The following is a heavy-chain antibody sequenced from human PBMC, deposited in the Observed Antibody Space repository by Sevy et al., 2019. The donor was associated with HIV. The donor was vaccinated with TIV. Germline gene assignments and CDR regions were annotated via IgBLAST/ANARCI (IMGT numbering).Heavy chain of an antibody. CDR1: GFSFSTYS. J-gene: IGHJ4*02. V-gene: IGHV3-21*01. Sequence: GGSLRLSCAASGFSFSTYSMNWVRQAPGKGLEWVSFISSSSTYIYYADSVKGRFTVSRDNANNSVSLQMNSLRAEDTAVYFCERSASVGLISAYYFDYWGQGSLVTVSS. D-gene: IGHD2-2*01. CDR3: ERSASVGLISAYYFDY. CDR2: ISSSSTYI.